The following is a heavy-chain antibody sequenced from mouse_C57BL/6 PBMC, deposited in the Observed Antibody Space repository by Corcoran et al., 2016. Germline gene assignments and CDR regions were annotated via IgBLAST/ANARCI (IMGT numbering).Heavy chain of an antibody. CDR1: GYTFTDYY. CDR3: ANSNGEYYFDY. V-gene: IGHV1-76*01. Sequence: QVQLKQSGAELVKPGASVKLSCKASGYTFTDYYMNWVKQRPGQGLEWIARMYPGSGNTYYNEKFKGTATLTAEKSSSTGYMQLSSLTSEDSAVYFCANSNGEYYFDYWGQGTTLTVSS. CDR2: MYPGSGNT. D-gene: IGHD2-5*01. J-gene: IGHJ2*01.